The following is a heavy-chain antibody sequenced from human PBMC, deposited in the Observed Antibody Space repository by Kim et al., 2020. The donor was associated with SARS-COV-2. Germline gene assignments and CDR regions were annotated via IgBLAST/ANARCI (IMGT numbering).Heavy chain of an antibody. CDR1: GGSISNYY. J-gene: IGHJ4*02. CDR3: ANGFDD. Sequence: SETLSLTCTVSGGSISNYYCHWIRQPAGKGLEWIGRINISGNTNYNPSLKSRITMSVDTSKKQFFLKLSSVTAADTAVYYCANGFDDWGQGTVITVSS. CDR2: INISGNT. D-gene: IGHD2-8*01. V-gene: IGHV4-4*07.